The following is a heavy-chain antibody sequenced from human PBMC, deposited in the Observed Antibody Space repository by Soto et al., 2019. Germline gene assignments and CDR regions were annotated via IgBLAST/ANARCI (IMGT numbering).Heavy chain of an antibody. D-gene: IGHD6-13*01. CDR3: ASAGRVAAAVDAWFDP. CDR2: VIPTFATA. Sequence: QVQLVQSGAEVKKPGSSVKVSCKASGGTFSSYAISWVRQAPGQGLEWMGGVIPTFATANYAQKFQGRVTITADESTSTAYMELSSLRSEDAALDYCASAGRVAAAVDAWFDPWGQGTLVTVSS. CDR1: GGTFSSYA. V-gene: IGHV1-69*01. J-gene: IGHJ5*02.